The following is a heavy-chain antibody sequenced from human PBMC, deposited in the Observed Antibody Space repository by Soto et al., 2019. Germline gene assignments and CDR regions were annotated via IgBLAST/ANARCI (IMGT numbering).Heavy chain of an antibody. Sequence: GGSLRLSCAASGFTFNSYAMSWVRQAPGKGLEWVSGISGSGGSTHYADSMKGRFTISRDNSKNMLFLQMNSLRAEDTAVYYCAKDRIRDPYYYDSSGYYYEVDYWGQGTLVTVSS. D-gene: IGHD3-22*01. J-gene: IGHJ4*02. CDR3: AKDRIRDPYYYDSSGYYYEVDY. CDR1: GFTFNSYA. V-gene: IGHV3-23*01. CDR2: ISGSGGST.